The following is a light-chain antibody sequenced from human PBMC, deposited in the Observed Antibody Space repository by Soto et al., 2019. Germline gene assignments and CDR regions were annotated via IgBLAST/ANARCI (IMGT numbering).Light chain of an antibody. J-gene: IGKJ4*01. CDR2: GAS. CDR1: QSVSSSY. Sequence: EIVLTQSPDTLSLSPGERATLSCRASQSVSSSYLAWYQQKPGQAPRLLIYGASSRATGIPDRFSGSGSGTDSTLTISRLEPEDFAVYYCQQRTNWLTFGGGTKVDIK. V-gene: IGKV3D-20*02. CDR3: QQRTNWLT.